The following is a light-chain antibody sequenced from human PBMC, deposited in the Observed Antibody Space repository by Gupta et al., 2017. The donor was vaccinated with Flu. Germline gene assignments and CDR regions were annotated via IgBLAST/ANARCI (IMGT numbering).Light chain of an antibody. V-gene: IGKV1-39*01. J-gene: IGKJ2*01. CDR3: QQRDRPPPI. CDR2: AAS. CDR1: QRISYY. Sequence: DIQMTQSPSALSAFVGDRVTITCRASQRISYYLNWYQQKPGKAPNPLIYAASSLQGGVPSRFSGSGSATDFTLTISSLQPEDFATYYCQQRDRPPPIFGQGTKLDIE.